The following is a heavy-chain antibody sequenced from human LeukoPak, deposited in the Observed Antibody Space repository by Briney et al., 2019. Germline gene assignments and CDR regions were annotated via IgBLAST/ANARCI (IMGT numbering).Heavy chain of an antibody. D-gene: IGHD3-10*01. V-gene: IGHV3-30*18. CDR2: ISYDGSNK. Sequence: GRSLRLSCAASGFTFSSYGMHWVRQAPGKGLEWVAVISYDGSNKYYADSVKGRFTISRDNSKNTLYLQMNSLRAEDTAVYYCAKASYYGSGSYYKWGDDYWGQGTLVTVSS. CDR1: GFTFSSYG. CDR3: AKASYYGSGSYYKWGDDY. J-gene: IGHJ4*02.